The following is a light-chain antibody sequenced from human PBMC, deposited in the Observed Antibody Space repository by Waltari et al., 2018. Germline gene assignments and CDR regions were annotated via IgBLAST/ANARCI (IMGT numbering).Light chain of an antibody. Sequence: EIVLTQSPAFLSVTPKQKVTITCRASQSVGSTLHWYQQKAHQSPKLLIKYASHSMPGVPSRFSGSGSGTDFTLTISSLEVEDAAAYYCHQSRSFPVTLGGGTEVEI. CDR1: QSVGST. V-gene: IGKV6D-21*02. CDR3: HQSRSFPVT. CDR2: YAS. J-gene: IGKJ4*01.